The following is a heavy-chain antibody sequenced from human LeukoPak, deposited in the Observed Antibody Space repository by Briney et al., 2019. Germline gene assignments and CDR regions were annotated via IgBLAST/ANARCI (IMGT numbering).Heavy chain of an antibody. J-gene: IGHJ4*02. V-gene: IGHV1-2*06. D-gene: IGHD3-22*01. Sequence: GASVKVSCKASGYTFTGYYMHWVRQAPGQGLEWMGRINPNSGGTNYAQKFQGRVTMTRDTSISTAYMELSSLRSEDTAVYYCARGRERGYYDSSGYYWGQGTLVTVSS. CDR2: INPNSGGT. CDR1: GYTFTGYY. CDR3: ARGRERGYYDSSGYY.